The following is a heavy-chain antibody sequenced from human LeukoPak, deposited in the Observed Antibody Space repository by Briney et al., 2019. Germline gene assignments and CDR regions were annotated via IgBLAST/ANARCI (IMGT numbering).Heavy chain of an antibody. Sequence: GASVKVSCKASGYTFTSYGISWVRQAPGQGLEWMGWISAYNGNTNYAQKLQGRVTMTTDTSTSTAYMELRSLRSDDTAVYYCARVGGEDIVLMVYAIFAFDIWGQGXMVTVSS. CDR3: ARVGGEDIVLMVYAIFAFDI. V-gene: IGHV1-18*01. D-gene: IGHD2-8*01. CDR2: ISAYNGNT. J-gene: IGHJ3*02. CDR1: GYTFTSYG.